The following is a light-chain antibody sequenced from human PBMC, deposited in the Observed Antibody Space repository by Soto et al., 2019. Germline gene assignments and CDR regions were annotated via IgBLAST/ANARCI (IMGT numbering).Light chain of an antibody. V-gene: IGLV2-14*01. J-gene: IGLJ1*01. CDR2: EVN. CDR1: RSDIGGYSS. CDR3: TSYTSARPYV. Sequence: QSVVTQAASVSGSPGQSVTISCTGSRSDIGGYSSVSWYQQPPGKAPKLLIYEVNNRPSGVSDRFSGSKSGNTASLTISGLQAENEADYYCTSYTSARPYVFGTGTKLTVL.